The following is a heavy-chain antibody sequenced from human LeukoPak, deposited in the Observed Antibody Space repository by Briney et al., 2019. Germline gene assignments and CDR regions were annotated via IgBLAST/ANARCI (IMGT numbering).Heavy chain of an antibody. CDR1: GFTVRSNY. J-gene: IGHJ5*02. Sequence: GGPLRLSCAASGFTVRSNYMSWVPQAPGKGLEGVSVIYSGGSTYYADSVKGRFTISRDNSKNTLYLQMNSLRAEDTAAYYCVASGSLFSPWGQGTLVTVSS. CDR2: IYSGGST. D-gene: IGHD1-26*01. V-gene: IGHV3-66*01. CDR3: VASGSLFSP.